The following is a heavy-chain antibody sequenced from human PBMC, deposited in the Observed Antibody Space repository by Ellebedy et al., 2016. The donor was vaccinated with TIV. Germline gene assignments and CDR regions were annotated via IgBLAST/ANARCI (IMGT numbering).Heavy chain of an antibody. CDR3: ARYDSSGYLLDP. CDR1: GFTFSSFG. Sequence: GGSLRLXXAASGFTFSSFGMNWVRQAPGKGLGWVSSITSSSSFIYYADSVKGRFTISRDNAKNSLHLQMNSLRAEDTAVYYCARYDSSGYLLDPWGQGTLVTVSS. J-gene: IGHJ5*02. D-gene: IGHD3-22*01. V-gene: IGHV3-21*01. CDR2: ITSSSSFI.